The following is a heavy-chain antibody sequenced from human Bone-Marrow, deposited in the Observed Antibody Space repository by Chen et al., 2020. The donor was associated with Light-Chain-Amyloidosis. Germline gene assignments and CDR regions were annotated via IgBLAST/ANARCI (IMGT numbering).Heavy chain of an antibody. CDR3: ARVRLIEDYYGSGGPDY. CDR2: IYPGDSDT. CDR1: GYSVTVEW. Sequence: EVQLVQSGAKVKKPGESLKISCKGSGYSVTVEWMGWFRRMPGKGREWMGIIYPGDSDTRYSPSFQGQVTISADKSISTAYLQWSSLKASDTAMYYCARVRLIEDYYGSGGPDYWGQGTLVTVSS. J-gene: IGHJ4*02. D-gene: IGHD3-10*01. V-gene: IGHV5-51*01.